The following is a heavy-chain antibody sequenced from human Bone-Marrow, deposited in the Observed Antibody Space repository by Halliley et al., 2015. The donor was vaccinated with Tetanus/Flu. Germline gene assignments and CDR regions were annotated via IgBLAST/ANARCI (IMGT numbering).Heavy chain of an antibody. CDR3: ARHAPGETPGGYNGMDV. D-gene: IGHD2-2*02. Sequence: GLVKPSETLSLICTVSRGSISTYYWNWIRQAPGKGLEWIGFVNDNGNTNYNRSLKSRVTISVDTSKNQFSLKLRSVTAADTAVYYCARHAPGETPGGYNGMDVWGQGTTVTVS. V-gene: IGHV4-59*08. CDR2: VNDNGNT. J-gene: IGHJ6*02. CDR1: RGSISTYY.